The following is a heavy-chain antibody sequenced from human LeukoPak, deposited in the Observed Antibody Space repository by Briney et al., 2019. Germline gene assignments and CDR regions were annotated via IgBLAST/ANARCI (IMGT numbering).Heavy chain of an antibody. J-gene: IGHJ4*02. Sequence: ASVKVSCKVSGYTLTELSMHWVRQAPGKGLEWMGGFDPEDGETIYAQKFQGRVTMTEDTSTDTAYMELSSLRSEDTAVYYCATVIWGYSYGPYYFDYWGQGTLVTVSS. CDR3: ATVIWGYSYGPYYFDY. V-gene: IGHV1-24*01. CDR1: GYTLTELS. D-gene: IGHD5-18*01. CDR2: FDPEDGET.